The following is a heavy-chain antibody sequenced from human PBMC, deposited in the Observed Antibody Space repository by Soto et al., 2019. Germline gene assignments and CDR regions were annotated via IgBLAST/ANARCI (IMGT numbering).Heavy chain of an antibody. CDR1: GGSISSGDYY. CDR2: IYYSGST. CDR3: GSRESQGPINY. Sequence: SETLSLTCTVSGGSISSGDYYWSWIRQPPGKGLEWIGYIYYSGSTYYNPSLKSRVTISVDTSKNQFSLKLTSVTAVDTAVYYCGSRESQGPINYWGQRTLDIVSS. J-gene: IGHJ4*02. V-gene: IGHV4-30-4*01. D-gene: IGHD1-26*01.